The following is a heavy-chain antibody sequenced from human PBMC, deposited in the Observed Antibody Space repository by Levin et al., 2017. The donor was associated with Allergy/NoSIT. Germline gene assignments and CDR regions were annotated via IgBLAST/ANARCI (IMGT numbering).Heavy chain of an antibody. CDR3: ATRKGVRPLGDYFLN. Sequence: GGSLRLSCAASGFTFSSYAMSWVRQAPGKGLEWVSAISGSGGSTYYADSVKGRFTISRDNSKNTLYLQMNSLRAEDTAVYYCATRKGVRPLGDYFLNWGLGTLVTVSS. V-gene: IGHV3-23*01. CDR2: ISGSGGST. CDR1: GFTFSSYA. J-gene: IGHJ4*02. D-gene: IGHD3-10*01.